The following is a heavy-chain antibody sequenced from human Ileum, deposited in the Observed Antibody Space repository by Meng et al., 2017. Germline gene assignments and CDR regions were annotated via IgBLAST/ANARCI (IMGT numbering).Heavy chain of an antibody. CDR2: INHSGST. CDR1: GGSFSGYY. J-gene: IGHJ4*02. D-gene: IGHD6-19*01. V-gene: IGHV4-34*01. Sequence: QGQLPQGGSGLLKPSETLSLTCAVYGGSFSGYYWSWIRQPPGKGLEWIGEINHSGSTNYNPSLKSRVTISVDTSKNQFSLKLSSVTAADTAVYYCARTSGWFYYWGQGTLVTVSS. CDR3: ARTSGWFYY.